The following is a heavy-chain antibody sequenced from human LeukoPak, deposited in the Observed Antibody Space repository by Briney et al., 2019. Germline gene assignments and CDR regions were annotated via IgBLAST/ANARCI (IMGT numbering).Heavy chain of an antibody. J-gene: IGHJ4*02. CDR3: ARGRAAADY. CDR1: GFTFSDYY. D-gene: IGHD6-25*01. V-gene: IGHV3-11*06. Sequence: GGSLRLSCVASGFTFSDYYMSWIRQAPGKGLEWVSYISSSSSYTNYADSVKGRFTISRDNAKNSLYLQMNSLRAEDTAVYYCARGRAAADYWGQGTLVTVSS. CDR2: ISSSSSYT.